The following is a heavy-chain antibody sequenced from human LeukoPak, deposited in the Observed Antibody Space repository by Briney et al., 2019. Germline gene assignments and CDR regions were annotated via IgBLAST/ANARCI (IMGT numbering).Heavy chain of an antibody. CDR3: ARIQDIVVVPAAVNWFDP. CDR2: INHSGST. V-gene: IGHV4-34*01. CDR1: GGSFSGYY. Sequence: SETLSLTCAVYGGSFSGYYWSWLRQPPGKGLEWIGEINHSGSTNYNPSLKSRVTISVDTSKNQFSLKLSSVTAAGTAVYYCARIQDIVVVPAAVNWFDPWGQGTLVTVSS. D-gene: IGHD2-2*01. J-gene: IGHJ5*02.